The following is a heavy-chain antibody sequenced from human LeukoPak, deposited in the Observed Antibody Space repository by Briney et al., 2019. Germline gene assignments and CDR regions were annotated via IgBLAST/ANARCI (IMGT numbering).Heavy chain of an antibody. CDR1: GYIYTSYW. J-gene: IGHJ4*02. CDR3: ASQGRYDSSGYYFADY. V-gene: IGHV5-51*01. CDR2: IYPGDSDT. D-gene: IGHD3-22*01. Sequence: GESLKISCKGSGYIYTSYWIAWVRQMPGKGLEWMGIIYPGDSDTRYSPSFQGQVTISADKSISTAYLQWSSLKASDTAMYYCASQGRYDSSGYYFADYWGQGTLVTVSS.